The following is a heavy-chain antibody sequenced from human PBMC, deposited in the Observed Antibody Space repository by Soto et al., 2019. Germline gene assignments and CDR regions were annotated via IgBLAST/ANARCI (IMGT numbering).Heavy chain of an antibody. CDR1: GGTFSSYA. V-gene: IGHV1-69*13. D-gene: IGHD3-22*01. J-gene: IGHJ4*02. CDR2: IIPIFGTA. Sequence: SVKVSCKASGGTFSSYAISWVRQAPGQGLEWMGGIIPIFGTANYAQKFQGRVTITADESTSTAYMELSSLRSEDTAVYYCARGGVDSMIVVAVDFDYWGQGTLVTVSS. CDR3: ARGGVDSMIVVAVDFDY.